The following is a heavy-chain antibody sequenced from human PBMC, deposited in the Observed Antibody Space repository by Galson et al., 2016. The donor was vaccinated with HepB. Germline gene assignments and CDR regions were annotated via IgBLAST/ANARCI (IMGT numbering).Heavy chain of an antibody. CDR3: ARDPGEGDGGNWGAFDL. CDR1: GFPFSTYC. Sequence: SLRLSCAASGFPFSTYCMTWVRQAPGKGPEWVAVIKPDGREIQYVDSVKGRFTISRDDGKNSLYLQMNTLRAEDTAVYYCARDPGEGDGGNWGAFDLWGQGTVVTVSS. CDR2: IKPDGREI. D-gene: IGHD4-23*01. J-gene: IGHJ3*01. V-gene: IGHV3-7*03.